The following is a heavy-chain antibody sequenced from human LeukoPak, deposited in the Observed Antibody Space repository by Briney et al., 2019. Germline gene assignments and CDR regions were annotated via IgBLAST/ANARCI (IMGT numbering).Heavy chain of an antibody. CDR2: IYYSGST. V-gene: IGHV4-30-4*01. CDR3: ALTGVVVTRIDY. CDR1: GGSISSGDYY. Sequence: SQTLSLTCTVSGGSISSGDYYWSWIRQPPGKGLEWIGYIYYSGSTCYNPSLKSRVTISVDTSKNQFSLKLSSVTAADTAVYYCALTGVVVTRIDYWGQGTLVTVSS. D-gene: IGHD3-22*01. J-gene: IGHJ4*02.